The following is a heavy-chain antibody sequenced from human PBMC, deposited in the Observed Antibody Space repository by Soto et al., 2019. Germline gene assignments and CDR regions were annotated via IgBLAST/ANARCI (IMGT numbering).Heavy chain of an antibody. CDR1: GGSISSYY. J-gene: IGHJ4*02. Sequence: SETLSLTCTVSGGSISSYYWSWIRQPPGKGLEWIGYIYYSGSTNYNPSLKSRVTISVDTSKNQFSLKLSSVTAADTAVYYCARDNGREHYYDSSGHSYYFDYWGQGTLVTVSS. CDR3: ARDNGREHYYDSSGHSYYFDY. V-gene: IGHV4-59*01. D-gene: IGHD3-22*01. CDR2: IYYSGST.